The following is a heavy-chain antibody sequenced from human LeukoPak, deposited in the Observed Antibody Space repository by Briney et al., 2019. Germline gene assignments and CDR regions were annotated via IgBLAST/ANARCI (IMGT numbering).Heavy chain of an antibody. CDR3: ARALFAGAFYGMDV. CDR1: GFTFSIYG. CDR2: IWNDGGNK. V-gene: IGHV3-33*01. D-gene: IGHD3-10*01. Sequence: GGSLRLSCAASGFTFSIYGMHWVRQAPNKGLEWVAIIWNDGGNKYYADSVKGRFTISRDNSKNTLYLQMNSLRAEDTAVYYCARALFAGAFYGMDVWGQGTTVTVSS. J-gene: IGHJ6*02.